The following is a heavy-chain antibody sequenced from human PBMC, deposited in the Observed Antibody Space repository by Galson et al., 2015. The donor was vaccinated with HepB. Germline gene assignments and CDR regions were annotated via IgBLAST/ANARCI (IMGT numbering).Heavy chain of an antibody. CDR2: MFSGGNT. D-gene: IGHD2-2*02. CDR1: RFTVRTTY. J-gene: IGHJ4*02. V-gene: IGHV3-66*01. CDR3: ARDIYDY. Sequence: SLRLSCAVSRFTVRTTYMTWVRQAPGKGLEWVSIMFSGGNTYYADSVKGRFTISRDNSKNTLYLQMNSLRVEDTAVYYCARDIYDYWGQGTLVTVSS.